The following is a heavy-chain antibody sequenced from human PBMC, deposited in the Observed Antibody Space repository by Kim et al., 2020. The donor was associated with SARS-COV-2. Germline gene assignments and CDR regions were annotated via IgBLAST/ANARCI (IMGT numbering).Heavy chain of an antibody. CDR3: ARDFALVRGVITRDAFDI. Sequence: KSRVPISVDTSKNQFSLKLSSVTAADTAVYYCARDFALVRGVITRDAFDIWGQGTMVTVSS. D-gene: IGHD3-10*01. V-gene: IGHV4-39*07. J-gene: IGHJ3*02.